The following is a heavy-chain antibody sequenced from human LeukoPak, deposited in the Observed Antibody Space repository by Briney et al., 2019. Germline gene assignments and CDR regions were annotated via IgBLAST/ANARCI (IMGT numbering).Heavy chain of an antibody. J-gene: IGHJ4*02. V-gene: IGHV3-21*04. D-gene: IGHD3-9*01. CDR1: GFTFSSYS. Sequence: PGGSLRLSCAASGFTFSSYSMNWVRQAPGKGLEWVSYISSSSSYIYYGDSVKGRFTISRDNAKNSLYLQMNSLRAEDTAVYYCARDYDILTGYYPLDYWGQGTLVTVSS. CDR2: ISSSSSYI. CDR3: ARDYDILTGYYPLDY.